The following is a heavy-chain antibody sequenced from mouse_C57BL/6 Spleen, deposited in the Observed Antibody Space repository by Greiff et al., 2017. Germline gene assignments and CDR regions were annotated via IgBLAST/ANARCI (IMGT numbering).Heavy chain of an antibody. CDR3: ARNLGDYYGSYWYFDV. CDR2: ISDGGSYT. CDR1: GFTFRSYA. Sequence: EVQLVESGGGLVKTGGSLQLSCAASGFTFRSYAMSWVRQTPYKRLASVATISDGGSYTYYPDNVKGRVTISRDNAKNNLYLQMSHLKSEDTAMYYCARNLGDYYGSYWYFDVWGTGTTVTVSS. D-gene: IGHD1-1*01. V-gene: IGHV5-4*01. J-gene: IGHJ1*03.